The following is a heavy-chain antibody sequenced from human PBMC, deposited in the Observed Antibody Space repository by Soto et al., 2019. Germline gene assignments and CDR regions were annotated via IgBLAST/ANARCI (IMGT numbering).Heavy chain of an antibody. V-gene: IGHV3-30-3*01. CDR1: GGPFSSYA. Sequence: WGSLRLSWAASGGPFSSYAMHWVRQDPGKGLEWVAVISYDGSNKYYADSVKGRFTISRDNSKNTLYLQMNSRGAEDTAVYYCARAHQYYYDSSGYQTNYYYGMDVWGQGTTVTVSS. J-gene: IGHJ6*02. CDR3: ARAHQYYYDSSGYQTNYYYGMDV. D-gene: IGHD3-22*01. CDR2: ISYDGSNK.